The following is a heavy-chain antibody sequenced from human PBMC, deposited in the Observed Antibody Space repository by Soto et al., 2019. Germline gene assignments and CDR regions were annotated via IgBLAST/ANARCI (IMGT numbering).Heavy chain of an antibody. Sequence: SETLSLTCTVSGGAISSYYWSWIRQPPGKGLEWIGYIYYSGSTNYNPSLKSRVTISVDTSKNQFSLKLSSVTAADTAVYYCARDLTAAAVWGQGTTVTVSS. V-gene: IGHV4-59*01. J-gene: IGHJ6*02. CDR3: ARDLTAAAV. CDR2: IYYSGST. CDR1: GGAISSYY. D-gene: IGHD6-13*01.